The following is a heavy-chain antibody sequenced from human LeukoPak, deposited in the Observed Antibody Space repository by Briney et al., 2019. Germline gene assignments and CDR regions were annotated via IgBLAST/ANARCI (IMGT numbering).Heavy chain of an antibody. CDR3: AKVRGAIFGHQ. V-gene: IGHV3-23*01. CDR1: GFTISTYS. CDR2: ISNAHIT. D-gene: IGHD3-3*01. J-gene: IGHJ4*02. Sequence: PGESLTLSCAASGFTISTYSTSWVRQAPGKGLEWVSTISNAHITYYADFVKGRFTISRDNSKNTLYLQMSSLRAEDSALYYCAKVRGAIFGHQWGQGTLVTVSS.